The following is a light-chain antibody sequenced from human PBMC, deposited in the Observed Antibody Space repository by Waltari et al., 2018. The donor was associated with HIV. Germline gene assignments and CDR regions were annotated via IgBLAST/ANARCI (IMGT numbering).Light chain of an antibody. Sequence: QSALTQSRSVSGSPGQSITISCTGTSKDVGAYNYVSWYQQHPGRAPKLLIYHLNRRPSRVPVRFSGSKSGTTASLSISGLQAGDEADYYCCSSAGRDISVFGSGTKVTVL. CDR3: CSSAGRDISV. CDR1: SKDVGAYNY. V-gene: IGLV2-11*01. J-gene: IGLJ1*01. CDR2: HLN.